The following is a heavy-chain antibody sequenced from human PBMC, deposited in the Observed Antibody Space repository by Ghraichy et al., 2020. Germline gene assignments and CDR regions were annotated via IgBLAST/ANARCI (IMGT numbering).Heavy chain of an antibody. CDR2: ISTTKTI. J-gene: IGHJ4*02. CDR1: GFIFSGYE. V-gene: IGHV3-48*03. CDR3: ARESPPEYSSGWLDY. D-gene: IGHD6-19*01. Sequence: GESLNISCAASGFIFSGYEMNWVRQAPGKGLEWVAYISTTKTIYYADSVKGRFTISRDNAKNSVYLQMDSLRAEDTAVYYCARESPPEYSSGWLDYWGQGTLVTVTS.